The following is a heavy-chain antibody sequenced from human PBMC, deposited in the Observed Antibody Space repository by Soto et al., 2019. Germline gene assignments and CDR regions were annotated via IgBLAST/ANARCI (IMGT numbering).Heavy chain of an antibody. V-gene: IGHV1-46*01. CDR3: AQDGHPNYDILTDYHNSLDP. J-gene: IGHJ5*02. CDR1: GYTFTSYY. Sequence: ASVKVSCKASGYTFTSYYMHWVRQAPGQGLEWMGIINPSGGSTSYAQKFQGRVTMTRDTSTSTVYMELSSLRSEDTAVYYCAQDGHPNYDILTDYHNSLDPWGQGTLVTVSS. D-gene: IGHD3-9*01. CDR2: INPSGGST.